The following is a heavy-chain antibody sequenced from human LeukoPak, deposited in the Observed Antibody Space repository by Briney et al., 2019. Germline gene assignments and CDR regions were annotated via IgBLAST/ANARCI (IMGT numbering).Heavy chain of an antibody. CDR2: MNPNSGNT. D-gene: IGHD1-14*01. Sequence: ASVKVSCKASGYTFTSYDINWVRQATGQGLEWMGRMNPNSGNTGYAQKFQGRVTMTRNTSISTAYMELSSLRSEGTAVYYCARGSNGYDQNWFDPWGQGTLVTVSS. V-gene: IGHV1-8*01. CDR3: ARGSNGYDQNWFDP. CDR1: GYTFTSYD. J-gene: IGHJ5*02.